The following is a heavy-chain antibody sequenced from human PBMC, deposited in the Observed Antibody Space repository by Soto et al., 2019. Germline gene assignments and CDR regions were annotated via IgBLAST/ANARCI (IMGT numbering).Heavy chain of an antibody. CDR3: ARIPGDYDSGGSEY. D-gene: IGHD3-22*01. V-gene: IGHV4-30-4*01. Sequence: TLSLTCTVSGGSISSGDYYWSWIRQPPGKGLEWIGYINYSGSSHYNPSLKSRVTVSVDTSKNQISLKLSSVTAAETAVYYCARIPGDYDSGGSEYWGQGSLVTVSS. CDR2: INYSGSS. CDR1: GGSISSGDYY. J-gene: IGHJ4*02.